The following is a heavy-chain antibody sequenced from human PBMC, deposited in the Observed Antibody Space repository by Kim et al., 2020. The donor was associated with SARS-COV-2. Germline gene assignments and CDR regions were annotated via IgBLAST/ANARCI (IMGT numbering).Heavy chain of an antibody. D-gene: IGHD6-19*01. Sequence: GGSLRLSCTASGFTFRSFAMHWVRQAPGKGLEWVAIICDNGSDKSYADSVKGRFTISRDNSNNTVYLHINSLSPEDTGLYYCAKDPSNGWYPTAFPPFDPWGQGTRVTVSS. J-gene: IGHJ5*02. CDR3: AKDPSNGWYPTAFPPFDP. CDR1: GFTFRSFA. V-gene: IGHV3-30*02. CDR2: ICDNGSDK.